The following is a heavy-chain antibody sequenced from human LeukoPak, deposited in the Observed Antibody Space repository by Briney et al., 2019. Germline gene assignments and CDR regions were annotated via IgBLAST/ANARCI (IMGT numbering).Heavy chain of an antibody. CDR2: VNTDGSDT. CDR3: AGAVSGNYFSDY. V-gene: IGHV3-74*01. D-gene: IGHD1-26*01. CDR1: GFTFSNSW. Sequence: GGSLRLSCAASGFTFSNSWMHWVRQTPGKGLVWVARVNTDGSDTTYADSVKGRFTISRDNAKNTLYLQMNSLRAEDTAVYYCAGAVSGNYFSDYWGQGTLVTVSS. J-gene: IGHJ4*02.